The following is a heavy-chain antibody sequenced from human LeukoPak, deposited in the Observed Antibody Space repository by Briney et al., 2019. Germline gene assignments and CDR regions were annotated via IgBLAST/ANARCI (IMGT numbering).Heavy chain of an antibody. Sequence: PSETLSLTCTVSGGSISSYYWSWIRQPPGKGLEWIGYIYYSGSTNYNPSLKSRVTISVDTSKNQFSMKLSSVTAADTAVYYCARSGKMYGSGSYPDYWGQGTLVTVSS. CDR3: ARSGKMYGSGSYPDY. D-gene: IGHD3-10*01. CDR1: GGSISSYY. CDR2: IYYSGST. J-gene: IGHJ4*02. V-gene: IGHV4-59*01.